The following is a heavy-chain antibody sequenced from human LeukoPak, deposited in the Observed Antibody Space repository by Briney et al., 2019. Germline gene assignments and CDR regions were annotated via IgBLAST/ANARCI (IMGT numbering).Heavy chain of an antibody. V-gene: IGHV4-59*01. CDR3: ARATVAGAFDF. D-gene: IGHD6-19*01. Sequence: SETLSLTCTVSGGSISSYYWSWIRQPPGKGLEWIGYIYYSGSTNYNPSLKSRVTIPVDTSKNQFSLKLSSVTAADTAVYYCARATVAGAFDFWGQGTLVTVPS. CDR1: GGSISSYY. CDR2: IYYSGST. J-gene: IGHJ4*02.